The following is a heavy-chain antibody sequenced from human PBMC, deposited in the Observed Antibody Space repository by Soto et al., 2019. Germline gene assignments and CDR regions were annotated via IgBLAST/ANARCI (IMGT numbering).Heavy chain of an antibody. J-gene: IGHJ4*02. V-gene: IGHV4-4*02. CDR2: IYHGGNI. CDR3: ARVPDY. CDR1: GDSINSTDW. Sequence: PSETLSLTCAVSGDSINSTDWWNWVRQSPGKGLEWIGEIYHGGNIYYNPSLKSRVTISLDRSKNQFSLKLSSVTAADTAVYYCARVPDYWGQGTLVTVSS.